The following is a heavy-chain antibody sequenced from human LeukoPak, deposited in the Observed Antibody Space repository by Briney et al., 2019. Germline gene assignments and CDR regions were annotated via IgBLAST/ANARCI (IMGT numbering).Heavy chain of an antibody. CDR2: IKQDGSEK. Sequence: GGSLRLSCTVSGFTVSSNSMTWVRQAPGKGLEWVAHIKQDGSEKYFLDSVKGRFTISRDNAKNSVYLQMNSLRAEDTAVYYCARDGITLIRGVTAFDIWGQGTMVTVSS. D-gene: IGHD3-10*01. J-gene: IGHJ3*02. CDR3: ARDGITLIRGVTAFDI. CDR1: GFTVSSNS. V-gene: IGHV3-7*01.